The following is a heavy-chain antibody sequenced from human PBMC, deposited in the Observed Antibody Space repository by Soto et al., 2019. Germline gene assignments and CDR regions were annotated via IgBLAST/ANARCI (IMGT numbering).Heavy chain of an antibody. CDR1: GGSISSGGYS. D-gene: IGHD3-10*01. J-gene: IGHJ4*02. CDR2: IYHSGST. CDR3: ARENNVLPGGYFDY. V-gene: IGHV4-30-2*01. Sequence: SETLSLTCAVSGGSISSGGYSWSWIRQPPGKGLEWIGYIYHSGSTYYNPSLKSRVTISVDSSKNQFSLKLSSVTAADTAVYYCARENNVLPGGYFDYWGQGTLVTVSS.